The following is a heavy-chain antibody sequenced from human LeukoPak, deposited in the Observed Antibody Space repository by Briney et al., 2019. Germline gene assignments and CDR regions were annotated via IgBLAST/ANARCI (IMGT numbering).Heavy chain of an antibody. CDR3: VRAEMQLGSCTSSNCLFDY. CDR1: GFTFSNYY. CDR2: IKGDGSTT. V-gene: IGHV3-74*01. J-gene: IGHJ4*02. Sequence: PGGSLRLSCAASGFTFSNYYMHWVRQAPGKGLVRVSRIKGDGSTTTYADSVKGRFTISRDNAKNTLYLQMNSLRDEDTAVYYCVRAEMQLGSCTSSNCLFDYWGQGTLVTVSS. D-gene: IGHD2-2*03.